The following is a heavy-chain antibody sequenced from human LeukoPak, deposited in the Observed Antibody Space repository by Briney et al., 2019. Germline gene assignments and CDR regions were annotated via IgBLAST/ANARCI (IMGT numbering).Heavy chain of an antibody. J-gene: IGHJ4*02. CDR2: IYSGGST. CDR3: AKRGYYYDSSGYYYFDY. V-gene: IGHV3-23*03. Sequence: GGSLRLSCAASGFTFSSYAMSWVRQAPGKGLEGVAFIYSGGSTYYADSVKGRFTISRDNSKNTLYLQMNSLRAEDTALYYCAKRGYYYDSSGYYYFDYWGQGTLVTVSS. CDR1: GFTFSSYA. D-gene: IGHD3-22*01.